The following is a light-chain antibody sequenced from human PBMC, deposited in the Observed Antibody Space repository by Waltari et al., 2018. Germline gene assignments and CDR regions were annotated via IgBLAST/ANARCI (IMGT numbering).Light chain of an antibody. J-gene: IGKJ4*01. CDR3: QQRSNWPLT. V-gene: IGKV3-11*01. CDR1: QSVSSY. CDR2: DAS. Sequence: EILLTQSPDTLSLPSGERANLACRASQSVSSYLAWYQQKQGQAPRLLIYDASNRATGIPARFTGSGSGTDFTLTISSLEPEDFAVYYCQQRSNWPLTFGGGTKVEIK.